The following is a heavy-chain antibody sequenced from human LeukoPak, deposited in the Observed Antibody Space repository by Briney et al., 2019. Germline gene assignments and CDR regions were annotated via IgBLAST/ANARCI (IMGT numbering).Heavy chain of an antibody. Sequence: SETLSLTCTVSGGSISSSSYYWGWIRQPPGKGLEWIGYIYTSGSTNYNPSLKSRVTISVDTSKNQFSLKLSSVTAADTAVYYCARHGSIWSGYYGEFGYWGQGTLVTVSS. CDR2: IYTSGST. J-gene: IGHJ4*02. V-gene: IGHV4-61*05. CDR3: ARHGSIWSGYYGEFGY. D-gene: IGHD3-3*01. CDR1: GGSISSSSYY.